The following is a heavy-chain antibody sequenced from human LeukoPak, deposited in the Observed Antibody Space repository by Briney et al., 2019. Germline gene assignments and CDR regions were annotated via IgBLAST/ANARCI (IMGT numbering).Heavy chain of an antibody. D-gene: IGHD5-24*01. CDR2: INPNSGGT. Sequence: ASVKVSCKASGYTFTSYGISWVRQAPGQGLEWMGRINPNSGGTNYAQKFQGRVTMTRDTSISTAYMELSRLRSDDTAVYYCASRRDGYKGAFDIWGQGTMVTVSS. CDR3: ASRRDGYKGAFDI. V-gene: IGHV1-2*06. J-gene: IGHJ3*02. CDR1: GYTFTSYG.